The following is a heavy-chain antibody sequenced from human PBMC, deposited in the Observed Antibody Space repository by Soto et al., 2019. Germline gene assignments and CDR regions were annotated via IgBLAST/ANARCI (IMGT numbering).Heavy chain of an antibody. V-gene: IGHV3-7*01. CDR2: VKQDGSEK. D-gene: IGHD3-3*01. CDR3: ARTITIFGVANDAFDI. Sequence: PGGSLRLSCAASGFTFSSYWMSWVRQAPGKGLEWVANVKQDGSEKYYVDSVKGRFTISRDNAKNSLYLQMNSLRAEDTAVYYCARTITIFGVANDAFDIWGQGTMVTVSS. J-gene: IGHJ3*02. CDR1: GFTFSSYW.